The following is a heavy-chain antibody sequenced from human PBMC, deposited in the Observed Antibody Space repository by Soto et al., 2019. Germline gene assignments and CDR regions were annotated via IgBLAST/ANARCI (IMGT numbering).Heavy chain of an antibody. CDR3: ARDDSYGFYYYYYGMDV. J-gene: IGHJ6*02. CDR2: INPNSGGT. V-gene: IGHV1-2*02. CDR1: GYTFTGYY. D-gene: IGHD5-18*01. Sequence: ASVKVSCKASGYTFTGYYMHCVRQAPGQVLEWMGWINPNSGGTNYAQKFQGRVTMTRDTSISTAYMELSRLRSDDTAVYYCARDDSYGFYYYYYGMDVWGQGTTVTVSS.